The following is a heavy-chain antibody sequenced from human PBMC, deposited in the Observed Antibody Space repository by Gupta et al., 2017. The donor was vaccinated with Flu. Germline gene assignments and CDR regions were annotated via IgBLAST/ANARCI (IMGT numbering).Heavy chain of an antibody. D-gene: IGHD3-10*01. J-gene: IGHJ4*02. CDR2: ISSSGSTI. Sequence: MNWVRQAQGKGLEWVSYISSSGSTIYYADSVKGRFTISRDNAKNSLYLQMNSLRAEDTAVYYCITMVRGVYGWGQGTLVTVSS. CDR3: ITMVRGVYG. V-gene: IGHV3-48*03.